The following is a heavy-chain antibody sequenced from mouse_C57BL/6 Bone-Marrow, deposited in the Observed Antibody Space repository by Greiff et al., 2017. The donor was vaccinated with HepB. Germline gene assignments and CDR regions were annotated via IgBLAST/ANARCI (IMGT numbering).Heavy chain of an antibody. J-gene: IGHJ1*03. D-gene: IGHD1-1*01. Sequence: EVQLQQSGAELVRPGASVKLSCTASGYNIKDYYMHWVKQRPEQGLEWIGWIDPENGDTEYASKFQGKATITADTSSNTAYMQLSSLTSEDTAVYYGTTAPITTVVPWYFDVWGTGTTVTVSS. CDR3: TTAPITTVVPWYFDV. CDR2: IDPENGDT. V-gene: IGHV14-4*01. CDR1: GYNIKDYY.